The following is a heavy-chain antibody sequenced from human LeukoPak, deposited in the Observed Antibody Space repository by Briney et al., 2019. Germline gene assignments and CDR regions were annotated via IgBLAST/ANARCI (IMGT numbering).Heavy chain of an antibody. Sequence: PSETLSLTCTVSGGSISSSSYYWGWIRQPPGKGLEWIGYIYYSGSTNYNPSLKSRVTISVDTSKNQFSLKLSSVTAADTAVYYCARSTVTGHRDVFDYWGQGTLVTVSS. CDR3: ARSTVTGHRDVFDY. CDR2: IYYSGST. J-gene: IGHJ4*02. CDR1: GGSISSSSYY. V-gene: IGHV4-61*05. D-gene: IGHD4-11*01.